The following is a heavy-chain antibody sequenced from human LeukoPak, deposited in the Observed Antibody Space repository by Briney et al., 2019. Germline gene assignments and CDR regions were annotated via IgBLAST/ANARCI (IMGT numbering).Heavy chain of an antibody. CDR3: ASSSPPSDTPSTYYYDSSGPFDY. J-gene: IGHJ4*02. V-gene: IGHV1-46*01. CDR1: GYTFTSYY. D-gene: IGHD3-22*01. CDR2: INPSGGST. Sequence: ASVKVSCKASGYTFTSYYMHWVRQAPGQGLEWMGIINPSGGSTSYAQKFQGRVTMTRDTSTSTVYMELSSLRSEDTAVYYCASSSPPSDTPSTYYYDSSGPFDYWGQGTLVTVSS.